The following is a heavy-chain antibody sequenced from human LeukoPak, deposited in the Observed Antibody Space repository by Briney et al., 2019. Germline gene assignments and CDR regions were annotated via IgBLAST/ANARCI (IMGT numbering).Heavy chain of an antibody. D-gene: IGHD3-10*01. Sequence: GGSLRLSCAASGFTFSSYGMHWVRQAPGKGLEWVSVIYSGGSAYYADSVKGRFTISRDNSKNTLYLQMNSLRAEDTAVYYCARSRITMVRAFYGMDVWGQGTTVTVSS. CDR2: IYSGGSA. CDR3: ARSRITMVRAFYGMDV. J-gene: IGHJ6*02. V-gene: IGHV3-53*01. CDR1: GFTFSSYG.